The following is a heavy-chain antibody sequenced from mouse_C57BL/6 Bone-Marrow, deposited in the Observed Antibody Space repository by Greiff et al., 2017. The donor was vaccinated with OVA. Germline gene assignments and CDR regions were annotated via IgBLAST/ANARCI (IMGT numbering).Heavy chain of an antibody. CDR2: ISYDGSN. Sequence: EVKLQESGPGLVKPSQSLSLTCSVTGYSITSGYYWNWIRQFPGNKLEWMGYISYDGSNNYNPSLKNRISFTRDTSKNQFFLKLNSVTTEDTATYYCARDGYYDYWGQGTTLTVSS. CDR3: ARDGYYDY. V-gene: IGHV3-6*01. D-gene: IGHD2-3*01. CDR1: GYSITSGYY. J-gene: IGHJ2*01.